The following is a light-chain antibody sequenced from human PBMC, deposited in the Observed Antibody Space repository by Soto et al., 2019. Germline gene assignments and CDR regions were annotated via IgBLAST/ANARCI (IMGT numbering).Light chain of an antibody. Sequence: VLAQPASVSGSPGQSITISCTGTSSDVGGYNYVSWFQQHPGKAPKLMIYEVSNRPSGVSDRFSGSKSGNTASLTISGLQAEDEADYYCSSYTSSSTYVFGTGTKVTV. J-gene: IGLJ1*01. CDR2: EVS. CDR1: SSDVGGYNY. V-gene: IGLV2-14*01. CDR3: SSYTSSSTYV.